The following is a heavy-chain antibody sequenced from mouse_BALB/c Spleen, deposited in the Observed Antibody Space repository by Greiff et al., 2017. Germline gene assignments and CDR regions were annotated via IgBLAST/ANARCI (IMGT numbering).Heavy chain of an antibody. Sequence: EVKLMESGGGLVQPGGSLKLSCAASGFTFSSYGMSWVRQTPDKRLELVATINSNGGSTYYPDSVKGRFTISRDNAKNTLYLQMSSLKSEDTAMYYCARDNWPYYFDYWGQGTTLTVSS. D-gene: IGHD4-1*01. V-gene: IGHV5-6-3*01. J-gene: IGHJ2*01. CDR3: ARDNWPYYFDY. CDR1: GFTFSSYG. CDR2: INSNGGST.